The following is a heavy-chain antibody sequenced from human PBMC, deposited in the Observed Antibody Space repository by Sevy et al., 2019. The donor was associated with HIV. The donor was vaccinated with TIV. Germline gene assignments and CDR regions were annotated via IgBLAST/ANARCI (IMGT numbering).Heavy chain of an antibody. CDR3: ARWGHGYNYFPRY. CDR2: IYYSGST. V-gene: IGHV4-39*01. J-gene: IGHJ4*02. Sequence: SETLSLTCTVSGGSISSSSYYWGWIRQPPGKGLEWIGSIYYSGSTYYNPSLKSRVTISVDTSKNQFSLKLSAVTAADTALYYCARWGHGYNYFPRYWGQGTLVTVSS. D-gene: IGHD5-12*01. CDR1: GGSISSSSYY.